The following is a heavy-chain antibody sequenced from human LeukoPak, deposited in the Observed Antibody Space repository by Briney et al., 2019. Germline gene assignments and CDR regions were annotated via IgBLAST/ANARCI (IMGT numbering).Heavy chain of an antibody. CDR3: ARWPIYGSGSYYGY. V-gene: IGHV1-2*02. J-gene: IGHJ4*02. Sequence: ASVKVSCKASGYTFSGYYMHWVRQAPGQGLEWMGWINPNSGGTHYAQKFQGRVTMTRDTSNSTAYMELRRLRSDDRAVYYCARWPIYGSGSYYGYWGQGTLVTVSS. CDR1: GYTFSGYY. CDR2: INPNSGGT. D-gene: IGHD3-10*01.